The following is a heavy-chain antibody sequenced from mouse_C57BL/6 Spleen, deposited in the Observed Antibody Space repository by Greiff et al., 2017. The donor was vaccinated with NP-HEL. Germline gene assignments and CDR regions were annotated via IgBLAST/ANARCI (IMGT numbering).Heavy chain of an antibody. Sequence: EVQLVESGGGLVQPKGSLKLSCAASGFTFNTYAMHWVRQAPGKGLEWVARIRSKSSHYATYYADSVKDRFTISRDDSQNMLYLQMNNLKTEDTAMYYCVGIYYGYDDVRYFDVWGTGTTVTVSS. CDR2: IRSKSSHYAT. D-gene: IGHD2-2*01. V-gene: IGHV10-3*01. CDR3: VGIYYGYDDVRYFDV. J-gene: IGHJ1*03. CDR1: GFTFNTYA.